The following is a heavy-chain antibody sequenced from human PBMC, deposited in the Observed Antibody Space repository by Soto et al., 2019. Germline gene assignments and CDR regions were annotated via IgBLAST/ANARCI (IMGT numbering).Heavy chain of an antibody. CDR3: ARGNHRWLQWWYFDL. V-gene: IGHV1-69*12. CDR2: IIPIFGTG. J-gene: IGHJ2*01. CDR1: GGTFSNYP. Sequence: QVQLVQSGAAVKKPGSSVKVSCTASGGTFSNYPISWFRQSPGQGLEWMGGIIPIFGTGNYAQKFQGRVTITADESTSTAYMELSSLRAEDTAVYYCARGNHRWLQWWYFDLWGRGTLVTVSA. D-gene: IGHD5-12*01.